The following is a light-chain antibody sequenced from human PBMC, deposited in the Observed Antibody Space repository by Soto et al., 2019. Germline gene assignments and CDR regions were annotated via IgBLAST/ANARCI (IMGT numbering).Light chain of an antibody. V-gene: IGKV3-20*01. J-gene: IGKJ4*01. Sequence: EIVLTQSPGTLSLSPGERGTLSCRASQSVSSSLAWYQQKPGQAPRLLIYGASFRATDIPDRFSGSGSGTDFTLTISRLESEDFAVYHCQQYSGSPLTFGGGTKVEIK. CDR2: GAS. CDR1: QSVSSS. CDR3: QQYSGSPLT.